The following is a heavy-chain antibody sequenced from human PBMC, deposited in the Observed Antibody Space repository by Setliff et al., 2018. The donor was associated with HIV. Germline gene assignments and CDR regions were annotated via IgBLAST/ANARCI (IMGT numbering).Heavy chain of an antibody. CDR1: GGSISNSDFY. D-gene: IGHD6-19*01. J-gene: IGHJ4*02. CDR3: ARGRKKTLAVSGTRYFDF. CDR2: IYNRGST. V-gene: IGHV4-39*07. Sequence: SETLSLTCTVSGGSISNSDFYWGWIRQSPGKGLEWIGSIYNRGSTYDPSLKSRITISVDTSKNQFSLKLTSVTAADMGVYYCARGRKKTLAVSGTRYFDFWGQGTLVTVSS.